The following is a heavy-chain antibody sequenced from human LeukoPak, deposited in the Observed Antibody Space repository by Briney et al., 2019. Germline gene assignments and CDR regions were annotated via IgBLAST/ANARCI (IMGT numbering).Heavy chain of an antibody. CDR1: GFTFSSYA. CDR2: ISSTGGDI. J-gene: IGHJ4*02. V-gene: IGHV3-21*05. D-gene: IGHD1-26*01. CDR3: ARDLPTGTYRAYFDN. Sequence: GGSLRLSCAASGFTFSSYAMSWVRQAPGKGLEWVSYISSTGGDIYYADSVKGRFTISRDNAEKSVYLQMNSLRAEDTAVYYCARDLPTGTYRAYFDNWGQGTLVTVSS.